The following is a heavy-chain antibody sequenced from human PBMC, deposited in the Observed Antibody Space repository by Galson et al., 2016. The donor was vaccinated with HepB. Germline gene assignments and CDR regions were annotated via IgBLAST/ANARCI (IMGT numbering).Heavy chain of an antibody. J-gene: IGHJ6*02. D-gene: IGHD2-15*01. V-gene: IGHV3-23*01. Sequence: SLRLSCAASGFTFSSYAMSWVRQAPGKGLEWVSAISGSGGNSYYADSVKGRFTISRDNSKNTLYVQMHSLRAEDTAVYYCAKRAHATGDYCGMDVWGQGTTVTVSS. CDR2: ISGSGGNS. CDR3: AKRAHATGDYCGMDV. CDR1: GFTFSSYA.